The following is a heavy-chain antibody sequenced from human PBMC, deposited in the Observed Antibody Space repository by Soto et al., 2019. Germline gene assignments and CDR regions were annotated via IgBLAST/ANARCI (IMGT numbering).Heavy chain of an antibody. J-gene: IGHJ4*02. V-gene: IGHV1-69*02. CDR1: GDTFSFYS. D-gene: IGHD3-10*01. CDR2: INPILSMS. CDR3: ASSYGSGYRAFDY. Sequence: QVQLVQSGAEVRKPGSSVKVSCKASGDTFSFYSINWVLQAHGLGLEWMGRINPILSMSNYAQRFQGRVTMTADKSTSTAYMELSGLRSEDTAIYYCASSYGSGYRAFDYWGQGALVTVSS.